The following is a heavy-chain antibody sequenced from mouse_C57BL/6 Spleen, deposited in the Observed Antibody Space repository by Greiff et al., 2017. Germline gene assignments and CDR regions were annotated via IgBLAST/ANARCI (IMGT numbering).Heavy chain of an antibody. CDR1: GYTFTDYY. V-gene: IGHV1-26*01. CDR2: INPNNGGT. Sequence: EVQLQQSGPELVKPGASVKISCKASGYTFTDYYMNWVKQSHGKSLEWIGDINPNNGGTSYNQKFKGKATLTVDKSSSTAYMELRSLTSEDSAVYYCARSYYAFDYWGQGTTLTVSS. D-gene: IGHD1-1*01. J-gene: IGHJ2*01. CDR3: ARSYYAFDY.